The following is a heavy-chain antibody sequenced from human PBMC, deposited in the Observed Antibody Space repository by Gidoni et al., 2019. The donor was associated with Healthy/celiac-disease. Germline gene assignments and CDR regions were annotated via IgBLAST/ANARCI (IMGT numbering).Heavy chain of an antibody. Sequence: EVQLVESGGGLVQPGGSLRLSRAASGFTFSSYSMKWCRQAPGKGVEWVSYIRSSSSTIYYAESVKGRFTISRDNAKNSRYLQMNSLRAEDTAVYYCARDSSGGYGNRPAHDYWGQGTLVTVSS. CDR1: GFTFSSYS. J-gene: IGHJ4*02. V-gene: IGHV3-48*04. D-gene: IGHD6-19*01. CDR2: IRSSSSTI. CDR3: ARDSSGGYGNRPAHDY.